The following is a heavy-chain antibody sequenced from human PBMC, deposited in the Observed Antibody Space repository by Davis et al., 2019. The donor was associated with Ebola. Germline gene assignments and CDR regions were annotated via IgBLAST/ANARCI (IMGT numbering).Heavy chain of an antibody. CDR1: GYTFTSYY. J-gene: IGHJ6*03. D-gene: IGHD3-3*01. CDR2: INPSGGST. CDR3: ARTKGVAYYMDV. V-gene: IGHV1-46*01. Sequence: ASVKVSCKASGYTFTSYYMHWVRRAPGQGLEWMGIINPSGGSTTYAQKFQGRVTITADESTSTAYMELSSLRSEDTAVYYCARTKGVAYYMDVWGKGTTVTVSS.